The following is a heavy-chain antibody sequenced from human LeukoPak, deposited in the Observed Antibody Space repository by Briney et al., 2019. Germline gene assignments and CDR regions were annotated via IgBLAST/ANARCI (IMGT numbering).Heavy chain of an antibody. D-gene: IGHD6-6*01. CDR3: ARRSLYGISSGITP. J-gene: IGHJ5*02. CDR1: GGSFNGYY. CDR2: ISQSGST. V-gene: IGHV4-34*01. Sequence: SETLSLTCAVYGGSFNGYYWNWIRQPPGKGLEWIGDISQSGSTNYNPSLKSRVTISVDTSKNQVSLRLNSVTAADTAVYYCARRSLYGISSGITPWGQGTLVTVSS.